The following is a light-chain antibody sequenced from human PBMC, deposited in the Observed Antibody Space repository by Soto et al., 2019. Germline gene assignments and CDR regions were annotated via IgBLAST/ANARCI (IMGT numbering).Light chain of an antibody. V-gene: IGLV2-23*02. CDR1: SSNIGNNH. CDR3: CSYGGRSTYV. Sequence: QSVLTQPPSVSAAPGQKVTVSCSGSSSNIGNNHVSWYQHLPGTAPKLMIYEVSKRPSGVSNRFSGSKSANTASLTISGLQADDEADYYCCSYGGRSTYVFGTGTKLTVL. J-gene: IGLJ1*01. CDR2: EVS.